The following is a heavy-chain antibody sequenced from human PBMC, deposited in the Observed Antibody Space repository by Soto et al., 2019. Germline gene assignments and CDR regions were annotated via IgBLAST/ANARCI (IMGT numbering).Heavy chain of an antibody. V-gene: IGHV3-30*03. CDR2: VTYDETEK. J-gene: IGHJ4*02. CDR1: GFTLSGHG. D-gene: IGHD2-15*01. Sequence: QVQLVASGGGVVQPGTSLSLSCAASGFTLSGHGLHWVRQAPGKGLEWVAVVTYDETEKYYPVSVRGRFTITRDTSKNTLYLQMNSLRVEDTAMYYCAREKNSGYYRTVDFWGQGTPVTVSS. CDR3: AREKNSGYYRTVDF.